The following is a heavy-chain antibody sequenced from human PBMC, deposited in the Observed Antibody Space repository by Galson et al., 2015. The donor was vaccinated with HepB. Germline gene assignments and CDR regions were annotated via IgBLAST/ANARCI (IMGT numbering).Heavy chain of an antibody. CDR1: GFTFSSFA. V-gene: IGHV3-23*01. Sequence: SLRLSCAASGFTFSSFAMRWVRQAPGKGLEWVSPISGSGDSTYYADSVKGRFTISRDNSKNTLYLQMNSLRVEDTAVYYCAKGRLRTVGAADYWGQGTLVTVSS. J-gene: IGHJ4*02. CDR3: AKGRLRTVGAADY. CDR2: ISGSGDST. D-gene: IGHD1-26*01.